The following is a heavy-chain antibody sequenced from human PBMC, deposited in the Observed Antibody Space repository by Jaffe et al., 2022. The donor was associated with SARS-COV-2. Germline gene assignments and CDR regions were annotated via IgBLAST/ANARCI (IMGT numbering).Heavy chain of an antibody. D-gene: IGHD2-2*01. V-gene: IGHV3-53*01. CDR1: GFTVNSNY. CDR2: IYSGGST. Sequence: EVQLVESGGGLIQPGGSLRLSCAVSGFTVNSNYMSWVRQAPGKGLEWVSAIYSGGSTYYADSEKGRFTISRDNSKNTLYLQMNSLRAEDTAVYYCARDSPYADWGQGTLVTVSS. J-gene: IGHJ4*02. CDR3: ARDSPYAD.